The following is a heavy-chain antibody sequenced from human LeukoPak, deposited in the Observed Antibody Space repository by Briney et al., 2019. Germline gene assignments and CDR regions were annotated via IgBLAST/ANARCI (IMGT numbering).Heavy chain of an antibody. CDR2: ISGSGGST. Sequence: GGSLRLSCAASGFTFNNYAMSWVRQAPGKGQEWVSAISGSGGSTYYADPLKGRFTISRDNSKNTLYLQMNSLRAEDTALYYCAKDGIGGIYYDSSGYFDNWGQGTLVTVSS. J-gene: IGHJ4*02. D-gene: IGHD3-22*01. CDR3: AKDGIGGIYYDSSGYFDN. CDR1: GFTFNNYA. V-gene: IGHV3-23*01.